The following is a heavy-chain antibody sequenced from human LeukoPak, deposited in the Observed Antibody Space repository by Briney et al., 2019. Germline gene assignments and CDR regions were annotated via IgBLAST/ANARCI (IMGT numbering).Heavy chain of an antibody. J-gene: IGHJ4*02. CDR1: GFTFNNYA. Sequence: PGGSLRLSCAASGFTFNNYAMTWVRQAPEKGLEWVSSITGSGGYANYADSVKGRFTISRDNAKNSLYLQMNSLRAEDTAVYYCARDMGHYYDSSGYYDYWGQGTLVTVSS. CDR3: ARDMGHYYDSSGYYDY. V-gene: IGHV3-21*01. CDR2: ITGSGGYA. D-gene: IGHD3-22*01.